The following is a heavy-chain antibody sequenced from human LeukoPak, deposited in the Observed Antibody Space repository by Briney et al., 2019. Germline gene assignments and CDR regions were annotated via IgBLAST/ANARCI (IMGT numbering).Heavy chain of an antibody. CDR2: ISGSGGST. V-gene: IGHV3-23*01. D-gene: IGHD3-22*01. CDR3: AMNPLDSSGYYAGRGWFDP. J-gene: IGHJ5*02. Sequence: ETLSLTCTVSGGSISSSTYYWGRIRQPPGKGLEWVSAISGSGGSTYYADSVKGRFTISRDNSKNTLYLQMNSLRAEDTAVYYCAMNPLDSSGYYAGRGWFDPWGQGTLVTVSS. CDR1: GGSISSSTYY.